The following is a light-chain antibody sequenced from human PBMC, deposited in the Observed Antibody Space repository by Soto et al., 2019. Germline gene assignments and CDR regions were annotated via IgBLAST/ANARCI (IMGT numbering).Light chain of an antibody. CDR1: QAIITY. V-gene: IGKV1-27*01. J-gene: IGKJ1*01. Sequence: DIQMTQSPSSLSSSVGGRVAMTYLASQAIITYLAWYRHRPGKVPKLLIYGASTLQSGVPSRFSGRGSGTDFTLTISSLQPEDVATYYCQTYDSAPQTFGQGAKVDI. CDR3: QTYDSAPQT. CDR2: GAS.